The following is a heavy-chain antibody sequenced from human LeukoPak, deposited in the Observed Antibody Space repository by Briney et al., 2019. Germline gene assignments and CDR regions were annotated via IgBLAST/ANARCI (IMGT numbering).Heavy chain of an antibody. CDR1: GGSFSGYY. CDR3: ARGQPRPRIDGYKPKGVFDY. Sequence: PSETLSLTCAVYGGSFSGYYWSWIRQPPGKGLEWIGEINHSGSTNYNPSLKNRVTISVDTSKNQFSLKLSSVTAADTAVYYCARGQPRPRIDGYKPKGVFDYWGQGTLVTVSS. J-gene: IGHJ4*02. CDR2: INHSGST. V-gene: IGHV4-34*01. D-gene: IGHD5-24*01.